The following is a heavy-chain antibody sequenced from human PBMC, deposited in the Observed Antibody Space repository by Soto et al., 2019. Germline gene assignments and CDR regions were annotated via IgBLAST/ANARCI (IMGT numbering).Heavy chain of an antibody. Sequence: LKISCKGSGYSFTSYWISWVRQMPGKGLEWMGRIDPSDSYTNYSPSFQGHVTISADKSISTAYLQWSSLKASDTAMYYCATRAEDIVVVPAAPDYYYGMDVWGQGTTVTVSS. CDR2: IDPSDSYT. D-gene: IGHD2-2*01. CDR1: GYSFTSYW. CDR3: ATRAEDIVVVPAAPDYYYGMDV. J-gene: IGHJ6*02. V-gene: IGHV5-10-1*01.